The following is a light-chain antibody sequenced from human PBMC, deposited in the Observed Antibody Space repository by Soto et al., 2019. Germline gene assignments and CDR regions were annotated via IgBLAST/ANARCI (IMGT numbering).Light chain of an antibody. J-gene: IGKJ5*01. Sequence: AIRMTQSPSSLSASTGDRVTITCRASQGISSYLAWYQQKPGKAPKLLLYAASTLQSGVPSRFSGSGSGTDFTLTISCLQSEDFATYYFQQYYSYPITFGQGTRLEIK. CDR2: AAS. V-gene: IGKV1-8*01. CDR1: QGISSY. CDR3: QQYYSYPIT.